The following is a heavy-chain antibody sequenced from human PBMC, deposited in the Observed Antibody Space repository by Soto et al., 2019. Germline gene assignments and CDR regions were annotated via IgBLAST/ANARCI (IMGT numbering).Heavy chain of an antibody. J-gene: IGHJ6*03. D-gene: IGHD6-13*01. CDR2: IYYSGST. CDR1: GGSISSYY. Sequence: SETLSLTCTVSGGSISSYYWSWIRQPPGKGLEWIGYIYYSGSTNYNPSLKSRVTISVDTSKNQFSLKLSSVTAADTAVYYCARCIAAARRDYYYYMDVWGKGTTVTVSS. CDR3: ARCIAAARRDYYYYMDV. V-gene: IGHV4-59*01.